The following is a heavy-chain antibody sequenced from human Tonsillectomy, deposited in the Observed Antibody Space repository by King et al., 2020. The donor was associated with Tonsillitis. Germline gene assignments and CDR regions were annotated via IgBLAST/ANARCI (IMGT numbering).Heavy chain of an antibody. CDR1: GGTFSSYA. J-gene: IGHJ6*02. V-gene: IGHV1-69*12. Sequence: QLVQSGAEVKKPGSSVKVSCKASGGTFSSYAISWVRQAPGQGLEWMGGSIPIFGTANYAQKFQGRVTITADGSTSTAYMELSSLRSEDTAVYYCAARESPGVRPYYFYAMDVWGQGTTVTVSS. CDR3: AARESPGVRPYYFYAMDV. D-gene: IGHD3-10*01. CDR2: SIPIFGTA.